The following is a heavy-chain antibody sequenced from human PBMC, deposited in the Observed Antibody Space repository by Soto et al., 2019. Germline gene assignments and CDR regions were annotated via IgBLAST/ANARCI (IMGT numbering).Heavy chain of an antibody. D-gene: IGHD2-8*01. CDR3: ARGAVYAIAMGTYYYYGMDV. J-gene: IGHJ6*02. CDR2: IYYIGST. V-gene: IGHV4-39*01. Sequence: PSETLSLTGTVSVGSISSSSYYWGWIRQPPGKGLEWIGSIYYIGSTYYNPSLKSRVTISVDTSKNQFSLKLSSVTAADTAVYYCARGAVYAIAMGTYYYYGMDVWGQGTTVTVSS. CDR1: VGSISSSSYY.